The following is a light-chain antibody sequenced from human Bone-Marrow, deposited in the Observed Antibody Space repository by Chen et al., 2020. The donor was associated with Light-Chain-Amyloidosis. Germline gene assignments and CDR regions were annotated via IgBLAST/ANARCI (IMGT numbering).Light chain of an antibody. CDR2: DDR. Sequence: SYVLTQPSSVSVAPGQPATIACGGNNIGSTSVHWYQQTPGQAPLLVVYDDRDRPSGIPERLSGTNSGNKATLKISRIEAGDEADYYCQVWDRSCNRPVFGGGTELTVL. V-gene: IGLV3-21*02. CDR1: NIGSTS. CDR3: QVWDRSCNRPV. J-gene: IGLJ3*02.